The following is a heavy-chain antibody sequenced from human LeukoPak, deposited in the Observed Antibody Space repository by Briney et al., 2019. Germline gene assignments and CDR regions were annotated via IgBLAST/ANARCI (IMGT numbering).Heavy chain of an antibody. CDR3: VRDPGITGTSY. CDR2: ISGSGSTI. D-gene: IGHD1-20*01. J-gene: IGHJ4*02. CDR1: GFTFSSYE. Sequence: GGSLRLSCAASGFTFSSYEMNWVRQAPGKGLQWISYISGSGSTIYYTDPVKGRFIISRDNAKNSLYLQMNSLRAEDTAVYYCVRDPGITGTSYWGQGTLVTVSS. V-gene: IGHV3-48*03.